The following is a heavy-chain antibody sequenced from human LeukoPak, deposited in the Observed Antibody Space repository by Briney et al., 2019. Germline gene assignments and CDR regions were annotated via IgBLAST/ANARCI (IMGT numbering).Heavy chain of an antibody. D-gene: IGHD6-13*01. CDR1: GFSVSDKY. CDR3: AKPLIRGIAAAGADY. CDR2: LCPGGNK. Sequence: GGSLRLSCAVSGFSVSDKYMSWVRQAPGKGLEWVSVLCPGGNKYYADFVKGRFTISRDNAKNSLYLQMNSLRAEDTAVYYCAKPLIRGIAAAGADYWGQGTLVTVS. V-gene: IGHV3-53*01. J-gene: IGHJ4*02.